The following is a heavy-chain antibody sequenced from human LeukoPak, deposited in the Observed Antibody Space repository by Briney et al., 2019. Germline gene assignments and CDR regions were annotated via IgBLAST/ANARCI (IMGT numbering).Heavy chain of an antibody. CDR1: GYTFTGYY. Sequence: ASVKVSCKASGYTFTGYYMHWVRQAPGQGLEWMGWINPNSGGTNYAQKFQGRVTMTRNTSISTAYMELSSLRSEDTAVYYCARGGYSSGWTQSSLVDYWGQGTLVTVSS. D-gene: IGHD6-19*01. J-gene: IGHJ4*02. V-gene: IGHV1-2*02. CDR3: ARGGYSSGWTQSSLVDY. CDR2: INPNSGGT.